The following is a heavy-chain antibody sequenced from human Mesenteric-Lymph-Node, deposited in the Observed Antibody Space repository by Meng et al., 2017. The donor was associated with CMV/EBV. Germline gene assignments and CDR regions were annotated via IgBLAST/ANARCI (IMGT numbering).Heavy chain of an antibody. Sequence: GGSLRLSCAASGFTFSSYSMNWVRQAPGKGLEWVSYISSSSSTIYYADSVKGRFTISRDNAKNSLYLQMNSLRAEDTAVYYCARSGVYCSSTSCYSYYYYGMDVWGQGTTVTVSS. CDR2: ISSSSSTI. D-gene: IGHD2-2*02. CDR1: GFTFSSYS. J-gene: IGHJ6*02. V-gene: IGHV3-48*04. CDR3: ARSGVYCSSTSCYSYYYYGMDV.